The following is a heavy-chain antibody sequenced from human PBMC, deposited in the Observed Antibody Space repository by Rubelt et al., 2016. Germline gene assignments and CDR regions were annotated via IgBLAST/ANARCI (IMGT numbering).Heavy chain of an antibody. V-gene: IGHV1-69*01. Sequence: QVQLVQSGAEVKKPGSSVKVSCKASGGTFSSYAISWVRQAPGQGLEWMGGIIPIFGTANYAQKFQGRVTITADESTGTAYMELRSLRSDDTAVYYCARDRTWLVPGLDAFDIWGQGTMVTVSS. CDR3: ARDRTWLVPGLDAFDI. CDR2: IIPIFGTA. CDR1: GGTFSSYA. D-gene: IGHD6-19*01. J-gene: IGHJ3*02.